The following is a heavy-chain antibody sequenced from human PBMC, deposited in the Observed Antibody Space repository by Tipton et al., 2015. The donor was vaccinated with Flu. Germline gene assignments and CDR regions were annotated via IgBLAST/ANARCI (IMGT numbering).Heavy chain of an antibody. V-gene: IGHV3-23*01. CDR3: ARAVGSSSSY. J-gene: IGHJ4*02. CDR2: ISGSGGST. D-gene: IGHD6-6*01. Sequence: SLRLSCAASGFTFRNFWMHWARQTPGKGLEWVSTISGSGGSTYYADSVKGRFTISRDNSENTLYLQMNSLRAEDTAVYYCARAVGSSSSYWGQGTLVTVSS. CDR1: GFTFRNFW.